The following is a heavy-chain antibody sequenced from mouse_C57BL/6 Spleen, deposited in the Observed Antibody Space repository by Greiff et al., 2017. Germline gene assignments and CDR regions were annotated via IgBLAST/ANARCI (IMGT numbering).Heavy chain of an antibody. Sequence: VKLVESGPGLVQPSQSLSITCTVSGFSLTSYGVHWVRQSPGKGLEWLGVIWSGGSTDYNAAFISRLSISKDNSKSQVFFKMNSLQADDTAIYYCARNSVDYYGSSYDYFDYWGQGTTLTVSS. V-gene: IGHV2-2*01. CDR1: GFSLTSYG. J-gene: IGHJ2*01. CDR3: ARNSVDYYGSSYDYFDY. D-gene: IGHD1-1*01. CDR2: IWSGGST.